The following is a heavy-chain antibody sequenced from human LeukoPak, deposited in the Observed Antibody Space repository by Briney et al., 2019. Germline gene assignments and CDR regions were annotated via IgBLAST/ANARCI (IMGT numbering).Heavy chain of an antibody. CDR1: GFTFSSYA. V-gene: IGHV3-30*04. D-gene: IGHD3-3*01. J-gene: IGHJ4*02. Sequence: GGSLRLSCAASGFTFSSYAMYWVRQAPGKGLEWVAVISYDGSNKYYADSVKGRFTISRDNSKNTLYLQMNSLRAEDTAVYYCARSEGVVLPFDYWGQGTLVTVSS. CDR2: ISYDGSNK. CDR3: ARSEGVVLPFDY.